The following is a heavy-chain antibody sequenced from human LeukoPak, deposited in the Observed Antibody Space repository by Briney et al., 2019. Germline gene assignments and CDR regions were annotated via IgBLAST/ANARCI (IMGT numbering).Heavy chain of an antibody. V-gene: IGHV3-48*04. D-gene: IGHD5-18*01. CDR2: ISSSGSAM. CDR1: GFSFSSYA. J-gene: IGHJ4*02. Sequence: GGSLRLSCAASGFSFSSYAMSWVRQAPGKGLEWVSYISSSGSAMFYADSVKGRFTISRDNAKNSLYLQMNSLRAEDTAVYYCAKDKYSPFDYWGQGTLVTVSA. CDR3: AKDKYSPFDY.